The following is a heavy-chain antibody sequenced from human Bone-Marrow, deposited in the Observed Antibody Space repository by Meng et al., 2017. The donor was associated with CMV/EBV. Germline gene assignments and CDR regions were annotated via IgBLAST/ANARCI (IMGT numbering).Heavy chain of an antibody. CDR2: IDHGGSS. Sequence: SETLSLTCAVYGGSFSDYYWSWIRQSPGKGLEWIGQIDHGGSSKYNPSLKSRVTIPVDTSKNQFPLRLNSVTAADTAVYYCARSRYTSSPWFDRGGQGTLVTVSS. D-gene: IGHD6-6*01. J-gene: IGHJ5*02. CDR1: GGSFSDYY. CDR3: ARSRYTSSPWFDR. V-gene: IGHV4-34*01.